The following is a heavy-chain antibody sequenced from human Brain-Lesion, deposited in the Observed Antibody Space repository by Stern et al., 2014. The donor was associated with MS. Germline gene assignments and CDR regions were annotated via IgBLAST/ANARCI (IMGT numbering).Heavy chain of an antibody. CDR2: LNQDGSDK. Sequence: EVQLVESGGDLVQPGGSLRLSCVASGFTFSDYWLTWVRQAPGKGLQWVANLNQDGSDKTYVDSVKGRFTISRDNAKNSLYLQMNSLRVDDTAVYYCARIDRGNYDFWSGYYDYWFDPWGQGTLVTVSS. CDR1: GFTFSDYW. J-gene: IGHJ5*02. D-gene: IGHD3-3*01. CDR3: ARIDRGNYDFWSGYYDYWFDP. V-gene: IGHV3-7*01.